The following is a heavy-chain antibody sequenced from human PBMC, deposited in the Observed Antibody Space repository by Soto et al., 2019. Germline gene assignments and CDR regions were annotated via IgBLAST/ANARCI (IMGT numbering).Heavy chain of an antibody. J-gene: IGHJ6*03. D-gene: IGHD3-16*01. CDR1: GATFSSYS. CDR3: ATDGGSTSSSAYNYFMDV. CDR2: IIPMVGTP. Sequence: QAQLVQSGAEVKRPGSSVKVSCKASGATFSSYSISWVRQAPGQGLEWMGRIIPMVGTPNYAQKFQGRVTFSADKSTSTAYMVLNSLISDDTAGYYCATDGGSTSSSAYNYFMDVWGKGTPVTVSS. V-gene: IGHV1-69*08.